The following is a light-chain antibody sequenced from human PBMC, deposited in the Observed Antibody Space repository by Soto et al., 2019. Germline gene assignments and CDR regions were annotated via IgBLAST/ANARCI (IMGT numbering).Light chain of an antibody. Sequence: EIVMTQSPGTLSVSPGERATLSCRASQSVSGNLAWYQQKPGQAPRLLMYGASTRASGIPDRFSGSGSGTEFTLTISSLQSEDFAVYYCQQYNNWPPISFGQGTRLEIK. J-gene: IGKJ5*01. CDR1: QSVSGN. V-gene: IGKV3-15*01. CDR2: GAS. CDR3: QQYNNWPPIS.